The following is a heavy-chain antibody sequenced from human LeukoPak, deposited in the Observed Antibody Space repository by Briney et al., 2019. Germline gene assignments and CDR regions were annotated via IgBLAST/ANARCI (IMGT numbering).Heavy chain of an antibody. V-gene: IGHV4-30-4*01. J-gene: IGHJ5*02. D-gene: IGHD3-10*01. CDR2: IYYSGST. Sequence: SETLSLTCTVSGGSISSGDYYWSWIRQPPGKGLEWIGYIYYSGSTYYNPSLKSRVTISVDTSKNQFSLKLSSVTAADTAVYYCARVDTYYYGSGSYYGFDPWGQGTLVTVSS. CDR1: GGSISSGDYY. CDR3: ARVDTYYYGSGSYYGFDP.